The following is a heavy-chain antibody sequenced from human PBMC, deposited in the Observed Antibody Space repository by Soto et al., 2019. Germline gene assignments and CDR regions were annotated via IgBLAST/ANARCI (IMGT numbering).Heavy chain of an antibody. CDR1: GFTFSSYA. CDR3: AKDAMVRGVIITDYYYYYMDV. Sequence: GGSLRLSCAASGFTFSSYAMSWVRQAPGKGLEWVSAISGSGGSTYYADSVKGRFTISRDNSKNTLYLQMNSLRAEDTAVYYCAKDAMVRGVIITDYYYYYMDVWGKGTTVTVSS. D-gene: IGHD3-10*01. V-gene: IGHV3-23*01. CDR2: ISGSGGST. J-gene: IGHJ6*03.